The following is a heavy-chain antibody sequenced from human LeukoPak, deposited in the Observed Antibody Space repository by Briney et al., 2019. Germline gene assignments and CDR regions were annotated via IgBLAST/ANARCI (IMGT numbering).Heavy chain of an antibody. V-gene: IGHV3-30*02. Sequence: PGGSLRLSCEASGFIFSDHWMHWVRQAPGKGLEWVAFIRYDGTNKYYADSVKGRFTISRDNSKNTLYLQMNSLRAEDTAVYYCAKIGAVAGHFDYWGQGTLVTVSS. CDR1: GFIFSDHW. CDR3: AKIGAVAGHFDY. D-gene: IGHD6-19*01. J-gene: IGHJ4*02. CDR2: IRYDGTNK.